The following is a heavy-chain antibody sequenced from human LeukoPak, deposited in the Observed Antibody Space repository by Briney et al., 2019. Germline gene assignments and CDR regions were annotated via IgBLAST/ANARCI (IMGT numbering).Heavy chain of an antibody. Sequence: SETLSLTCTVSGCSISSGGYSWSWIRQHPGKGLEWIGYIYYSGSTYYNPSLKSRVTISVDTSKNQFSLKMSSVTAADTAVYYCARSVGYSYGIWFDPWGQGTLVTVSS. CDR2: IYYSGST. J-gene: IGHJ5*02. D-gene: IGHD5-18*01. CDR3: ARSVGYSYGIWFDP. V-gene: IGHV4-31*03. CDR1: GCSISSGGYS.